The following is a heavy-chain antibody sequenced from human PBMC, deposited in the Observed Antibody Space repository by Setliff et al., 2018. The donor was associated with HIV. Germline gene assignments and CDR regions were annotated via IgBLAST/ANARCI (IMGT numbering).Heavy chain of an antibody. D-gene: IGHD1-1*01. V-gene: IGHV4-59*01. CDR1: GGSISNDY. CDR3: AREDGPNSHDTFEI. CDR2: IYYTGST. Sequence: SETLSLTCTVSGGSISNDYWHWIRQSPGRGLEWIGYIYYTGSTNYSPSLKSRVAMSVDSSNHQFSLKLTSVTPADTAIYYCAREDGPNSHDTFEIWGQGILVTVSS. J-gene: IGHJ3*02.